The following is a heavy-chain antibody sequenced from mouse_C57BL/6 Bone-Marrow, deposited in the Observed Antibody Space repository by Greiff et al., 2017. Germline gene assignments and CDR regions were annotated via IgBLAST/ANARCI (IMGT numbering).Heavy chain of an antibody. CDR2: INPENGCI. V-gene: IGHV1-53*01. CDR3: AKGAIFGAVED. CDR1: GYPFPSSW. Sequence: QVQLQKPGTGLVRLGASVKLSCKPSGYPFPSSWMHWVKQRPGQGLEWFGNINPENGCINYNEKFKGKATLTVDKSSSTAYMQLSSLPSEDSAVYYCAKGAIFGAVEDWGQGTPVTVSA. J-gene: IGHJ3*01. D-gene: IGHD3-3*01.